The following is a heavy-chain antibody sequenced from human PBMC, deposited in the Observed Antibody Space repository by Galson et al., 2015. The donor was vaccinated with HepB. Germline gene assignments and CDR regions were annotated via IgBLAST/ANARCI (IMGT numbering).Heavy chain of an antibody. J-gene: IGHJ4*02. CDR3: ARDRYSHNLDAEY. V-gene: IGHV4-39*02. Sequence: SETLSLTCTVSGGSISNSNYYWAWIRQPPGKGLEWIATIYHRGNTYYNPSLQHRVTISIDTSRNEFYLKVNSVTAADTALYYCARDRYSHNLDAEYWGQGTLVTVSS. CDR1: GGSISNSNYY. CDR2: IYHRGNT. D-gene: IGHD3/OR15-3a*01.